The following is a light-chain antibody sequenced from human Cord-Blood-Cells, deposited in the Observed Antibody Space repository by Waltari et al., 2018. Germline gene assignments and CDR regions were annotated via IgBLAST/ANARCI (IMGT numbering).Light chain of an antibody. CDR1: SSDVGGYNY. J-gene: IGLJ3*02. V-gene: IGLV2-14*01. Sequence: QSALPQPAPVSGSPGQPITISCTGTSSDVGGYNYVSWYQQHPGKPPKLMIYDVSNRPSGVSNRFSGSKSGNTASLTISGLQAEDEADYYCSSYTSSSTWVFGGGTKLTVL. CDR3: SSYTSSSTWV. CDR2: DVS.